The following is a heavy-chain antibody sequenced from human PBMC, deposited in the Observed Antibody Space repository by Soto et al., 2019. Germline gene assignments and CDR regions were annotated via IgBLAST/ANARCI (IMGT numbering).Heavy chain of an antibody. J-gene: IGHJ4*02. V-gene: IGHV5-51*01. Sequence: GESLKISCNGSGYSFTSYWIGWVRQMPGKGLEWMGIIYPGDTDTRYSPSFQGQVTISADKSISTAYLQWSSLKASDTAMYYCARHPVAAAGPYYFDYWGQGTLVTVSS. CDR3: ARHPVAAAGPYYFDY. CDR1: GYSFTSYW. CDR2: IYPGDTDT. D-gene: IGHD6-13*01.